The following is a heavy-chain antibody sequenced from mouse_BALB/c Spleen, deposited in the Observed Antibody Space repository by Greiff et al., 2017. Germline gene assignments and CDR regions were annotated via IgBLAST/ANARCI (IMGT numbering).Heavy chain of an antibody. J-gene: IGHJ3*01. CDR3: ARHGDYGNTWFAY. Sequence: EVQLVESGGDLVKPGGSLKLSCAASGFTFSSYGMSWVRQTPDKRLEWVATISSGGSYTYYPDSVKGRFTISRDNAKNTLYLQMSSLKSEDTAMYYCARHGDYGNTWFAYWGQGTLVTVSA. CDR2: ISSGGSYT. D-gene: IGHD2-1*01. CDR1: GFTFSSYG. V-gene: IGHV5-6*01.